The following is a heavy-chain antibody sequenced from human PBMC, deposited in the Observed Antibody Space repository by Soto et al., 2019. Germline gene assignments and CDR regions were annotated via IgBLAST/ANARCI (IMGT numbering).Heavy chain of an antibody. Sequence: EVQLLESGGGLVEPGGSLRLSCAASGLSFSSYGMSWVRQAPGKGLEWVSGISGSATGTYYADSVKGRFTISRDNSMDTLYRTLNGLRSEEAGLYYGGKGLCEGGSYYGVVVRWGQGTLVTVSS. CDR3: GKGLCEGGSYYGVVVR. CDR2: ISGSATGT. CDR1: GLSFSSYG. D-gene: IGHD1-26*01. V-gene: IGHV3-23*01. J-gene: IGHJ4*02.